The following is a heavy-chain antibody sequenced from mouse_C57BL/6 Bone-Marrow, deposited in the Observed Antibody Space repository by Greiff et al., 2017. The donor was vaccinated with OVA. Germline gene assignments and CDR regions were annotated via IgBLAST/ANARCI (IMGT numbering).Heavy chain of an antibody. V-gene: IGHV1-9*01. Sequence: VQLKESGAELMKPGASVKLSCTASGFTFTGYWIEWVQQRPGHGLAWIGEIFPGSGSLNYNEKFKGKATFTADTSSNTAYMQLSSLTTEDSAIYYCAVGDTTVGYWGQGTTLTVSS. J-gene: IGHJ2*01. CDR1: GFTFTGYW. CDR2: IFPGSGSL. CDR3: AVGDTTVGY. D-gene: IGHD1-1*01.